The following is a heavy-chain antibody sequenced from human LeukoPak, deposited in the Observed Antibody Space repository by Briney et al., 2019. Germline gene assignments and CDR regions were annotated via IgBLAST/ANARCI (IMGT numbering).Heavy chain of an antibody. Sequence: GGSLRLSCAASGFTFSSYWMSWVRQAPGKGLEWVANLDQDGSSKYYVDSVKGRFTISRDNAKNSLYLQMNSLRAEDTAIYYCVRDRGTYRPIDYWGQGTLVTVPS. V-gene: IGHV3-7*03. D-gene: IGHD1-26*01. CDR1: GFTFSSYW. CDR2: LDQDGSSK. CDR3: VRDRGTYRPIDY. J-gene: IGHJ4*02.